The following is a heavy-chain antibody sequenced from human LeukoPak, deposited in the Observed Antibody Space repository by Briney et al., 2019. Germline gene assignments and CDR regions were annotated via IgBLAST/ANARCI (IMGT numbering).Heavy chain of an antibody. V-gene: IGHV3-23*01. J-gene: IGHJ5*02. CDR3: AKDVAISDWFDP. D-gene: IGHD2-21*01. CDR2: ISGSGGST. Sequence: GGSLRLSCAASGFTFSSYAMSWVRQAPGKGLEWVSAISGSGGSTYYADSVKGRFTISRDNSKNTLYLQMNSLRAEDTVVYYCAKDVAISDWFDPWGQGTLVTVSS. CDR1: GFTFSSYA.